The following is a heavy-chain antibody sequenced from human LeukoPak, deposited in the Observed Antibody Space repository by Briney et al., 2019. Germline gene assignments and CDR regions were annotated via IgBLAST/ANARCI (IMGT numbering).Heavy chain of an antibody. CDR1: GFTVSSNY. J-gene: IGHJ3*02. CDR3: ARGPMGIAHAFDI. D-gene: IGHD6-13*01. V-gene: IGHV3-53*01. Sequence: GGSLRLSCAASGFTVSSNYMSWVRQAPGKGLEWVSVIYSGGSTYYADSVKGRFTISRDNSKNTLYLQMNSLRAEDTAVYYCARGPMGIAHAFDIWGQGTMVTVSS. CDR2: IYSGGST.